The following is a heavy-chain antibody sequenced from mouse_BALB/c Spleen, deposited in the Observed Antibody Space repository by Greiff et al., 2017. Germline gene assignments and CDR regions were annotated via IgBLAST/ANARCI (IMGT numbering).Heavy chain of an antibody. CDR1: GYTFTSYW. V-gene: IGHV1S81*02. D-gene: IGHD1-1*01. Sequence: QVQLQQPGAELVKPGASVKLSCKASGYTFTSYWMHWVKQRPGQGLEWIGEINPSNGRTNYNEKFKDKTTLTADKSSSTAYMQLSSLTSEDSAVYYCARKEIYGSSPLDYWGQGTTLTVSS. J-gene: IGHJ2*01. CDR3: ARKEIYGSSPLDY. CDR2: INPSNGRT.